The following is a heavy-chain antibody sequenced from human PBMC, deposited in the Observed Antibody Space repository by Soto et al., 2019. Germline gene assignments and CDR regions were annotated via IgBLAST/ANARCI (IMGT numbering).Heavy chain of an antibody. CDR2: ISGSGGST. Sequence: EVQLLESGGGLVQPGGSLRLSCAASGFTFSSYAMSWDRQAPGKGLEWVSAISGSGGSTYYADSVKGRFTISRDNSKNTLYLQFNSLRAEDTAVYYCAKGQWLDDYILSALDIWGQDTMVTVSS. V-gene: IGHV3-23*01. CDR3: AKGQWLDDYILSALDI. CDR1: GFTFSSYA. D-gene: IGHD6-19*01. J-gene: IGHJ3*02.